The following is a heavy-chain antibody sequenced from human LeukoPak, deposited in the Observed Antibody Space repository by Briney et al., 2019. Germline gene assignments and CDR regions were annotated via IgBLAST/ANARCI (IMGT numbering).Heavy chain of an antibody. Sequence: PGGSLRLSCAASGLTFSSYAMSWVRQAPGKGLEWVSAISGSGGSTYYADSVKGRFTISRDNSKNTLYLQMNSLRAEDTAVYYCAKDLGSSSWSYYYYGMDVWGQGTTVTVSS. J-gene: IGHJ6*02. CDR3: AKDLGSSSWSYYYYGMDV. CDR2: ISGSGGST. CDR1: GLTFSSYA. D-gene: IGHD6-13*01. V-gene: IGHV3-23*01.